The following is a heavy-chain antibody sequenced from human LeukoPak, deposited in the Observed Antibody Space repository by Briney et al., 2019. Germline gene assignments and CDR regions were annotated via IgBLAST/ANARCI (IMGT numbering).Heavy chain of an antibody. CDR2: INHSGST. J-gene: IGHJ4*02. CDR3: ARKASIRGGFH. V-gene: IGHV4-34*01. D-gene: IGHD2-2*01. Sequence: SETLSLTCAVYGGSFSGYYWSWLRQPPGKGLEWIGEINHSGSTNYNPSLRSRITISVDTSKNQFSLKLISVTAADTAVYYCARKASIRGGFHWGQGTLVTVSS. CDR1: GGSFSGYY.